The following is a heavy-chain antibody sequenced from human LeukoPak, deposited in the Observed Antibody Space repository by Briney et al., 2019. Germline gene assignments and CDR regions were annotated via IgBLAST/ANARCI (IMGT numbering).Heavy chain of an antibody. CDR2: ISSSSSTI. CDR3: AGDFSSSSLDY. V-gene: IGHV3-48*01. D-gene: IGHD6-6*01. J-gene: IGHJ4*02. Sequence: GGSLRLSCAASGFTFSSYSMNWVRQAPGKGLEWVSYISSSSSTIYYADSVKGRFTISRDNAKNSLYPQMNSLRAEDTAVYYCAGDFSSSSLDYWGQGTLVTVSS. CDR1: GFTFSSYS.